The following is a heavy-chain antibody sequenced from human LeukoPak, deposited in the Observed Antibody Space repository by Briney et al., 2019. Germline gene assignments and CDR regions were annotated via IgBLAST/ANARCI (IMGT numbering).Heavy chain of an antibody. CDR2: IDYSGDT. D-gene: IGHD3-9*01. Sequence: SETLSLTCTVSGGSISGYYWSWIRQPPGKALEGIAYIDYSGDTNSNPSLKSRVTTSVDRSKNQFSLRLNSVPAADTAFYYCARHPPGLRYFDPWGQGTLVTVSS. J-gene: IGHJ5*02. CDR1: GGSISGYY. CDR3: ARHPPGLRYFDP. V-gene: IGHV4-59*08.